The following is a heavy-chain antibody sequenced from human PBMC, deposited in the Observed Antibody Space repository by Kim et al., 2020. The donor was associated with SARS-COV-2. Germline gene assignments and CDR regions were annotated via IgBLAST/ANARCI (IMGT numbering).Heavy chain of an antibody. V-gene: IGHV4-30-2*01. CDR1: GGSISSDDSS. CDR3: ARVNCQVAHCYLDY. D-gene: IGHD2-21*01. J-gene: IGHJ4*02. Sequence: SETLSLTCAVSGGSISSDDSSWSWIRQPPGRGLEWIGYMYYNGKTYYNPSFQSRVTISVDKSKNQASLKLASVTAADTAVYFCARVNCQVAHCYLDYWGQGMLVTVSS. CDR2: MYYNGKT.